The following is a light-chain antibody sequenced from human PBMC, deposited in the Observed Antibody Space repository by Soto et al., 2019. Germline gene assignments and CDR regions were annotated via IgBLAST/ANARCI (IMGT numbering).Light chain of an antibody. CDR2: DAS. V-gene: IGKV3-11*01. CDR3: QQRSNWPKLT. CDR1: QSVSSY. Sequence: EIVLTQSPATLSLSRGEIATLPRRASQSVSSYLAWYQQKPGQAPRLLIYDASTRATGIPARFSGSGSGTDFTLTISSLEPEDFAVYYCQQRSNWPKLTFGGGTNVDI. J-gene: IGKJ4*01.